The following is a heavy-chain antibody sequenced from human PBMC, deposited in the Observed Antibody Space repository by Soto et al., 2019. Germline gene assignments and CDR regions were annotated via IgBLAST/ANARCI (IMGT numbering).Heavy chain of an antibody. CDR2: ISYDGSNK. J-gene: IGHJ6*02. Sequence: QAAGSLSLSCAASGFTFSSYAMHWVRQAPGKGLEWVAVISYDGSNKYYADSVKGRFTISRDNSKNTLYLQMNSLRAEDTAVYYCAIDLWPQPGYYYCMDVWGQGTTVTVSS. CDR1: GFTFSSYA. D-gene: IGHD3-16*01. V-gene: IGHV3-30-3*01. CDR3: AIDLWPQPGYYYCMDV.